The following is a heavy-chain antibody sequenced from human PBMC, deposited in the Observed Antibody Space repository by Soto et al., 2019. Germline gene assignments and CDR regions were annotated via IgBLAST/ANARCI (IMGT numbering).Heavy chain of an antibody. J-gene: IGHJ4*02. CDR2: IYYSGTP. CDR3: ARREIEGPIDY. CDR1: GYSISSSNW. V-gene: IGHV4-28*01. Sequence: NPSETLSLTCAVSGYSISSSNWWGWIRQPPGKGLEWIGYIYYSGTPYYNPSLKSRVTTSVDTSKNQFSLKLTSVTAVDTAVYYCARREIEGPIDYWGQAPLVTVSS. D-gene: IGHD1-26*01.